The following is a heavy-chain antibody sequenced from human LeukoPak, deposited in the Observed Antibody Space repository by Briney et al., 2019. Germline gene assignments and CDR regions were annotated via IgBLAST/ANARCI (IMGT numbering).Heavy chain of an antibody. CDR3: ARGWGPVRGVFNY. CDR2: IYYSGST. V-gene: IGHV4-39*07. CDR1: GGSISSSSYY. D-gene: IGHD3-10*01. J-gene: IGHJ4*02. Sequence: SETLSLACTVSGGSISSSSYYWGWIRQPPGKGLEWIGSIYYSGSTFYNPSLKSRVTISVDTSKNQFSLGLSSVTAADTAVYYCARGWGPVRGVFNYWGQGTLVTVSP.